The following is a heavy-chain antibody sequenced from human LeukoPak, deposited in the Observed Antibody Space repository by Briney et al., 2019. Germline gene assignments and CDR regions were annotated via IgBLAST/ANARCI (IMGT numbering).Heavy chain of an antibody. D-gene: IGHD6-13*01. J-gene: IGHJ4*02. V-gene: IGHV1-24*01. Sequence: ASVKVSCKVSGYTLTELSMHWVRQAPGKGLEWMGGFDPEDGETIYAQKFQGRVTMTEDTSTDTAYMELSSLRSEDTAVYYCATPFGDSSSWYDFDYWGQGTLVTVSS. CDR2: FDPEDGET. CDR1: GYTLTELS. CDR3: ATPFGDSSSWYDFDY.